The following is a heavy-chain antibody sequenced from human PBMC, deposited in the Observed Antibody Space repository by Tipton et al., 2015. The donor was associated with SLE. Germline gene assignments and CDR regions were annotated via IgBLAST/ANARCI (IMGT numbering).Heavy chain of an antibody. J-gene: IGHJ4*02. V-gene: IGHV4-39*07. CDR3: ARSLYGWVFDY. CDR1: GGSISSSSYY. Sequence: TLSLTCTVSGGSISSSSYYWGWIRQPPGKGLEWIGSIYYSGSTYYNPSLKSRVTISVDTSKNQFSLKLSSVTAADTAVYYCARSLYGWVFDYWGQGTLVTVSS. D-gene: IGHD3-16*01. CDR2: IYYSGST.